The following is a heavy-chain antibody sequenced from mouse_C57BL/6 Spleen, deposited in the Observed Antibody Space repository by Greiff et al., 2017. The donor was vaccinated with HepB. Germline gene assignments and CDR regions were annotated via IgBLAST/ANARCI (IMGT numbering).Heavy chain of an antibody. CDR2: IYPGDGDT. J-gene: IGHJ2*01. V-gene: IGHV1-80*01. CDR1: GYAFSSYW. D-gene: IGHD1-1*01. CDR3: ARKPSIYYYGSSFFDY. Sequence: VLLQQSGAELVKPGASVKISCKASGYAFSSYWMNWVKQRPGKGLERIGQIYPGDGDTNYNGKFKGKATLTADKSSSTAYMQLSSLTSEDSAVYFCARKPSIYYYGSSFFDYWGQGTTLTVSS.